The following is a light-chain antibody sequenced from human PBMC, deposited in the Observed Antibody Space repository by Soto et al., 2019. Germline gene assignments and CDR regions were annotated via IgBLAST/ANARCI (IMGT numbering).Light chain of an antibody. J-gene: IGKJ1*01. CDR1: QSINSW. V-gene: IGKV1-5*01. CDR2: DAP. Sequence: DIQMTQSPSTLSPSVGYRVTITCRASQSINSWLAWSQQKPGRAPKLLIYDAPSLERGVPSGCSGSGSGTEVPLTISSRETDDFATYLCQQARTVGQGPKVEIK. CDR3: QQART.